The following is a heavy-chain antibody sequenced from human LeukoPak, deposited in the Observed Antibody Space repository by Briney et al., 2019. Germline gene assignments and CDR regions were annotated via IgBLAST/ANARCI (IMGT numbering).Heavy chain of an antibody. CDR2: IYSGGST. D-gene: IGHD4-23*01. CDR1: GFTFSSYC. CDR3: GSLYYGGNNFDY. J-gene: IGHJ4*02. Sequence: GGTLRLSCAASGFTFSSYCMSWVRQPPGKGLEWVSDIYSGGSTHYADSVKGRFTISRDNSKNTLYLQLNSLRAEDTAVYYCGSLYYGGNNFDYWGQGTLVTVSS. V-gene: IGHV3-66*01.